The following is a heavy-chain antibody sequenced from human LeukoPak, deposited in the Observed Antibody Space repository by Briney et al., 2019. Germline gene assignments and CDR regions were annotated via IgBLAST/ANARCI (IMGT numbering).Heavy chain of an antibody. D-gene: IGHD3-10*01. CDR2: IYYSGNN. J-gene: IGHJ4*02. CDR3: ARTYYGSGSFRYYFDY. Sequence: PSETLSLTCTVSGGSISSYYWSWIRQPPGKGLEWIGYIYYSGNNNNNPSLKSRVTISVDTSKNQFSLKLSSVTAADTAVYYCARTYYGSGSFRYYFDYWGQGTLVTVSS. V-gene: IGHV4-59*01. CDR1: GGSISSYY.